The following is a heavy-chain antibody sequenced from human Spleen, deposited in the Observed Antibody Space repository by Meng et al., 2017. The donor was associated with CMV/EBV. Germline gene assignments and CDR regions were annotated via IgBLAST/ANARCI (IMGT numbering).Heavy chain of an antibody. J-gene: IGHJ5*02. CDR2: IYYSGST. V-gene: IGHV4-59*01. D-gene: IGHD2-2*01. Sequence: SETLSLTCTVSGGSISSYYWSWIRQPPGKGLEWIGYIYYSGSTRYNPSLKSRVTISKDTSKNQFSLKLTSVTAADTAVYYCARIYCSSTSCGWFDPWGQGTLVTVSS. CDR3: ARIYCSSTSCGWFDP. CDR1: GGSISSYY.